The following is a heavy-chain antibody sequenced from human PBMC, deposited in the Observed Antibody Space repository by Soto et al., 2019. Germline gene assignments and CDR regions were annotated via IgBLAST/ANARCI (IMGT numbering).Heavy chain of an antibody. CDR3: ARAKVDSSGWYLWFDP. CDR2: INAGNGNT. V-gene: IGHV1-3*01. J-gene: IGHJ5*02. CDR1: GYTFTSYA. Sequence: XSVQVSCKASGYTFTSYAMHWVRQAPGQRLEWMGWINAGNGNTKYSQKFQGRVTITRDTSASTAYMELSSLRSEDTAVYYCARAKVDSSGWYLWFDPWGQGTLVTVSS. D-gene: IGHD6-19*01.